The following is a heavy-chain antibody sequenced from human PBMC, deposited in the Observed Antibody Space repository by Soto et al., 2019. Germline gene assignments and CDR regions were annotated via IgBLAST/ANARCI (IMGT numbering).Heavy chain of an antibody. CDR2: INAGNGNT. Sequence: ASVKVSCKASGNTLTNYAIHWVRQAPGQRLEWMGWINAGNGNTKYSQKFQGRVTITRDTSASTAYMELSSLRSEDTAVYYCAKDGSPKLGITGTYFDYWGQGTLVTVSS. V-gene: IGHV1-3*01. CDR3: AKDGSPKLGITGTYFDY. CDR1: GNTLTNYA. D-gene: IGHD1-7*01. J-gene: IGHJ4*02.